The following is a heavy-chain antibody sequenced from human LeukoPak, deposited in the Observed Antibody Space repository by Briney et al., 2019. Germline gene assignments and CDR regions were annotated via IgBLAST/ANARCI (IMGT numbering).Heavy chain of an antibody. CDR3: ARSLWGGYYFDY. CDR2: IYYSGTT. CDR1: GGSISSYY. Sequence: KPSGTLSLTCTFSGGSISSYYWSWIRQPPGKGLEWIGYIYYSGTTNYNPSLKSRVTISVDTSKNQFSLKLSSVTAADTAVYYCARSLWGGYYFDYWGQGTLVTVSS. D-gene: IGHD3-16*01. J-gene: IGHJ4*02. V-gene: IGHV4-59*01.